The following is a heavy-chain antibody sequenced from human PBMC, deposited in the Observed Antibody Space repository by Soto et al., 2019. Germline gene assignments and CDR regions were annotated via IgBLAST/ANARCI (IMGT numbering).Heavy chain of an antibody. Sequence: QVQLQESGPGLVKPSQTLSLTCTVSGGSISSGDYYWSWIRQPPGKDLEWNGYIYYSGSTYYNPSLKRRATISVDTSKNQFSLKLSSVTAADPAVYYCARVDGLNWSDPWGQGTLVTVSS. D-gene: IGHD2-8*01. CDR1: GGSISSGDYY. CDR2: IYYSGST. J-gene: IGHJ5*02. V-gene: IGHV4-30-4*01. CDR3: ARVDGLNWSDP.